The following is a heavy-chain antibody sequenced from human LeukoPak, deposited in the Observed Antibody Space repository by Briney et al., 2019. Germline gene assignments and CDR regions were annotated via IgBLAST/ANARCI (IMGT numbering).Heavy chain of an antibody. Sequence: GGSLRLSCAASGFTFSSYSMNWVRQAPGKGLEWVSAISGSGGSTYYADSAKGRFTISRDNSKNTLYLQMNSLRAEDTAVYYCAKSGSGPIRYWGQGTLVTVSS. CDR2: ISGSGGST. D-gene: IGHD3-3*01. V-gene: IGHV3-23*01. J-gene: IGHJ4*02. CDR1: GFTFSSYS. CDR3: AKSGSGPIRY.